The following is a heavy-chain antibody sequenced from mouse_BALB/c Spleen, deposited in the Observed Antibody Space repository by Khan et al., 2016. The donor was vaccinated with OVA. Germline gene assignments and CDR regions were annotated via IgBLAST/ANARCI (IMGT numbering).Heavy chain of an antibody. CDR2: IRNKPNGYTT. CDR1: GFTFTDYY. J-gene: IGHJ1*01. Sequence: EVELVESGGGLVQPGGSLRLSCATSGFTFTDYYMSLVRQPPGKALEWLGFIRNKPNGYTTEYSASVKGRFTISRDNSQSIVYLQMNNLRAEDSATYYCARETVVDIYWYFDVWGAGTTVTVSS. V-gene: IGHV7-3*02. D-gene: IGHD1-1*01. CDR3: ARETVVDIYWYFDV.